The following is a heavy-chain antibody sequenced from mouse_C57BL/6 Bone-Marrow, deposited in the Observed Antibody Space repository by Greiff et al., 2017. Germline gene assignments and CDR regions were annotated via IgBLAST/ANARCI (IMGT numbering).Heavy chain of an antibody. D-gene: IGHD1-1*01. CDR3: ESSPISTVVAKDGRED. J-gene: IGHJ4*01. CDR1: GYTFTSYW. CDR2: IYPGSGST. V-gene: IGHV1-55*01. Sequence: VQLQQPGAELVKPGASVKMSCKASGYTFTSYWITWVKQRPGQGLEWIGDIYPGSGSTNYNEKFKSKATLTVDTSSSTAYMQLSRRTSEDAEVYYGESSPISTVVAKDGREDGGQGTLGNVSS.